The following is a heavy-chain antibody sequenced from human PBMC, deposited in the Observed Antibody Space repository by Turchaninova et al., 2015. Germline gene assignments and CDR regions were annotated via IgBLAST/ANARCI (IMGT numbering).Heavy chain of an antibody. CDR1: GDSISSTSYS. J-gene: IGHJ4*02. CDR3: ARVDYDHIWGSSIDH. V-gene: IGHV4-39*01. D-gene: IGHD3-16*01. CDR2: MYNCGGT. Sequence: QLQLQESGPGLVKPSETLSLTCIVSGDSISSTSYSWGWIRQPPGKGLEWVGGMYNCGGTYYNPSLKSRGTISADPSKNQFSLKLRCVTAADTAVYYCARVDYDHIWGSSIDHWGQGTLVTVAS.